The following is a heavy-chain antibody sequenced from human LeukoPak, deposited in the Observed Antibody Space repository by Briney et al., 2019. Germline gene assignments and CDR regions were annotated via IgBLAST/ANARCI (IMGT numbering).Heavy chain of an antibody. CDR2: INTDGSST. J-gene: IGHJ4*02. CDR1: GFTFSSYW. Sequence: GGSLRLSCAASGFTFSSYWMHWVRQAPGKGLVWVSRINTDGSSTSYADSVKGRFTISRDNAKNTLYPQMNSLKNEDTAVYYCAKDRVWNSFDSWGQGTLVTVSS. D-gene: IGHD1-1*01. V-gene: IGHV3-74*01. CDR3: AKDRVWNSFDS.